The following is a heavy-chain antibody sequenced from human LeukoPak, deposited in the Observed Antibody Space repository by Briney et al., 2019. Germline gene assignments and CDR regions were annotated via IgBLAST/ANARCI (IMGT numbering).Heavy chain of an antibody. CDR2: ISGGGRTT. CDR3: AKNVVFTRYFDS. J-gene: IGHJ4*02. V-gene: IGHV3-23*01. Sequence: PGGSLRLSCAASGFTFSNHAMSWVRQAPGKGLQWVSVISGGGRTTEYADSLKGRFTVSRDNSVNTLSLHMDSLRVEDTAIYYCAKNVVFTRYFDSRGQGTLVTVSS. CDR1: GFTFSNHA. D-gene: IGHD2-21*01.